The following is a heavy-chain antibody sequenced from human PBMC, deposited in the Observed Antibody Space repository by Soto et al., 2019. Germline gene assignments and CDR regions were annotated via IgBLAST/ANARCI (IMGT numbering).Heavy chain of an antibody. V-gene: IGHV1-69*01. Sequence: QVQLVPSGAEVKKPGSSVKVSCKTSGGTFSSSAVSWVRQAPGQGLEWMGGIIHILETANYAQKFQGKVPIIADEYKSTAYREFSSLRSEDTAVYFCAVGGRSSWFSDYWGQGSVVTVSA. CDR3: AVGGRSSWFSDY. D-gene: IGHD3-3*01. J-gene: IGHJ4*02. CDR2: IIHILETA. CDR1: GGTFSSSA.